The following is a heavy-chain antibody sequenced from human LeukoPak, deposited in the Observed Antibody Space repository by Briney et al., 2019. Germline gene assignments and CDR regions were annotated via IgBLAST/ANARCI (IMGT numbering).Heavy chain of an antibody. CDR2: ISGSGGST. D-gene: IGHD3-22*01. Sequence: GGSLRLSCAASGFTFSSYAMSWVRQAPGKGLEWVSAISGSGGSTYYADSVKGRFTISRDNAKNSLYLQMNSLRAEDTALYYCAKDRLYYDSSGYDFDYWGQGTLVTVSS. CDR1: GFTFSSYA. J-gene: IGHJ4*02. CDR3: AKDRLYYDSSGYDFDY. V-gene: IGHV3-23*01.